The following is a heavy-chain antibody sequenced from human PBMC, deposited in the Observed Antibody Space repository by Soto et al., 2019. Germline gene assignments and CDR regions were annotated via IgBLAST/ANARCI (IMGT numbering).Heavy chain of an antibody. V-gene: IGHV1-18*04. CDR3: ARDVFCGGAPACPDMDV. D-gene: IGHD2-15*01. CDR2: ISGYNGNT. Sequence: ASVKVSCKASGYTVSGYSITWVRQAPGQGLEWMGRISGYNGNTNYARTLRDRLTLTTDTSTSTAYMELRSLTSDDTAVYYCARDVFCGGAPACPDMDVWGQGTTVTVSS. J-gene: IGHJ6*02. CDR1: GYTVSGYS.